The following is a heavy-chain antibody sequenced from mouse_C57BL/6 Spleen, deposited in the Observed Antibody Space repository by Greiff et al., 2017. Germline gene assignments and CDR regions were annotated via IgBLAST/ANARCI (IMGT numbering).Heavy chain of an antibody. J-gene: IGHJ3*01. CDR1: GFTFSSYA. CDR3: ARGETGLAY. Sequence: DVMLVESGGGLVKPGGSLKLSCAASGFTFSSYAMSWVRQTPEKRLEWVATISDGGSYTYYPDNVKGRFTISRDNAKNNLYLQMSHLKSEDTAMYYCARGETGLAYWGQGTLVTVSA. CDR2: ISDGGSYT. D-gene: IGHD4-1*01. V-gene: IGHV5-4*03.